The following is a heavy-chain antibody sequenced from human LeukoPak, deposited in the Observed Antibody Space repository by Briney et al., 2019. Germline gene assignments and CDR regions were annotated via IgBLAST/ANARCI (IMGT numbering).Heavy chain of an antibody. Sequence: GGPLRLSCAASGFTFSSYGMHWVRQAPGKGLEWVAVIWYDGSNKYYADSVKGRFTISRDNSRNTLYLQMNSLRAEDTAVYYCAKDPYCSGGSCYSSNWFDPWAREPWSPSPQ. D-gene: IGHD2-15*01. J-gene: IGHJ5*02. CDR3: AKDPYCSGGSCYSSNWFDP. CDR1: GFTFSSYG. CDR2: IWYDGSNK. V-gene: IGHV3-33*06.